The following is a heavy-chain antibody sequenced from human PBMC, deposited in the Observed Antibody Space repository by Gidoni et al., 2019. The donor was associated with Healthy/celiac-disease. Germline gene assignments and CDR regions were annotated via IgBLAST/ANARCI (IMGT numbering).Heavy chain of an antibody. CDR1: GYTFNIYY. Sequence: QVQLVQSGAEVKKPGASVKVSCKASGYTFNIYYLHLVRQAPGQGLEWMGIINPSGGSTSYAQKFQGRVTMTRDTSTSTVYMELSSLRSEDTAMYYCFQMGVLRFLEARGYYYYGMDVWGQGTTVTVSS. D-gene: IGHD3-3*01. J-gene: IGHJ6*02. V-gene: IGHV1-46*02. CDR3: FQMGVLRFLEARGYYYYGMDV. CDR2: INPSGGST.